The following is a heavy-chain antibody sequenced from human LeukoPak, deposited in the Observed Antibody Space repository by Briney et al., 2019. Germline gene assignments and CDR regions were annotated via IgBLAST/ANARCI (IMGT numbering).Heavy chain of an antibody. CDR1: SVSISSHD. J-gene: IGHJ6*03. CDR2: SHSSGDT. CDR3: AKGEYSRTSYYHYYMDV. V-gene: IGHV4-59*11. D-gene: IGHD6-6*01. Sequence: SETLPLTCSVSSVSISSHDWSWVRQSPGKGLGWIGYSHSSGDTSYSPSLKSRVTISLDTSKNQFSLRLSSVTATDTAVYFCAKGEYSRTSYYHYYMDVWGKGTTVTVSS.